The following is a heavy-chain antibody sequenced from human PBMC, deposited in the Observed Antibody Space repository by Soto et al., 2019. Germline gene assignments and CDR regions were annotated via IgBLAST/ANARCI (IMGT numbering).Heavy chain of an antibody. CDR2: ISSDETSI. CDR3: ARDRYGDIDY. D-gene: IGHD4-17*01. CDR1: GFTFINYW. J-gene: IGHJ4*02. V-gene: IGHV3-74*01. Sequence: EVQLVESGGGLVQPGGSLRLSCAASGFTFINYWMHWVRQAPGKGLVWVSRISSDETSISYVDSVKGRFTISRDNARNTLYLQMNSLRAEDKAVYYCARDRYGDIDYWGQGTLVTVSS.